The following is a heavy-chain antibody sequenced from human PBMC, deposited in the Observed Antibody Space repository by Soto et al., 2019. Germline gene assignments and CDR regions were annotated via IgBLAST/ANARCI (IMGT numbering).Heavy chain of an antibody. D-gene: IGHD1-7*01. V-gene: IGHV1-18*01. CDR1: GYTFTSYG. CDR2: ISAYNGNT. Sequence: ASVKVSCKASGYTFTSYGISWVRQAPGQGLEWMGWISAYNGNTNYAQKLQGRVTMTTDTSTSTAYMELRSLRSDDTAVYYCARDPDWNYPYYYYGMDVWGQGXTVTVYS. J-gene: IGHJ6*02. CDR3: ARDPDWNYPYYYYGMDV.